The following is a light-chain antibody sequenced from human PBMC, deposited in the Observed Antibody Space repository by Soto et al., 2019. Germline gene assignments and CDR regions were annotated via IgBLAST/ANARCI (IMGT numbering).Light chain of an antibody. CDR3: CSYVGARTYV. CDR2: EGN. J-gene: IGLJ1*01. Sequence: QSVLTQPASVSGCPGQSITISCTGSVSDVGNFGPVSWYQQHPGQVPKLIIYEGNRRPSGVSSRFSGSKSGNTASLTISGLQAEDEADYYCCSYVGARTYVFGTGTKVTVL. V-gene: IGLV2-23*01. CDR1: VSDVGNFGP.